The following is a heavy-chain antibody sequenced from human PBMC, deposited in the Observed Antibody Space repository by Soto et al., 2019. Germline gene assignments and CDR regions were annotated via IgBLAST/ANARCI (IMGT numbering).Heavy chain of an antibody. CDR2: ISAYNGNT. V-gene: IGHV1-18*01. CDR1: GYTFTSYG. Sequence: ASVKVSCKASGYTFTSYGISWVRQAPGQGLEWMGWISAYNGNTNYAQKLQGRFTMTTDTSTSTAYMELRSLRSDDTAVYYCARGSNLNYYDSSGYYSSALFDYWGQGTLVTVSS. D-gene: IGHD3-22*01. J-gene: IGHJ4*02. CDR3: ARGSNLNYYDSSGYYSSALFDY.